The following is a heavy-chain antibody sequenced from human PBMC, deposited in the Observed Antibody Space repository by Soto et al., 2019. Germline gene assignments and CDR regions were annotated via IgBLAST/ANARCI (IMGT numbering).Heavy chain of an antibody. CDR3: ARGRSSTSPYPIGY. V-gene: IGHV4-31*03. Sequence: QVQLQESGPGLVKPSQTLSLTCTVSGGSISSGGYYWSWIRQHPGKGLEWIGYIYYSGSTYYNPSVKSRVTISVDTSKNRFSLKLSSVTAADTAVYYCARGRSSTSPYPIGYWGQGTLVTVSS. CDR2: IYYSGST. J-gene: IGHJ4*02. D-gene: IGHD2-2*01. CDR1: GGSISSGGYY.